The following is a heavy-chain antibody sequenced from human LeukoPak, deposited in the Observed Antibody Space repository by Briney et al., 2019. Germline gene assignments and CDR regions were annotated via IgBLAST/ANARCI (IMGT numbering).Heavy chain of an antibody. V-gene: IGHV3-7*01. Sequence: GGSLRLSCVASGFTLGNHWMHWVRQAPGKGLEWVASINPDGNKKYSADSVKGRFTISRDNAENSLYLQMNSLRVEDTAFYYCARDLAYSRLDYWGQGMLVTVSS. CDR1: GFTLGNHW. J-gene: IGHJ4*02. CDR3: ARDLAYSRLDY. CDR2: INPDGNKK. D-gene: IGHD5-18*01.